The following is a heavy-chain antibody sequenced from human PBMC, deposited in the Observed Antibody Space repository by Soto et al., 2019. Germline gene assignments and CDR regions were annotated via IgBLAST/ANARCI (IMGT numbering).Heavy chain of an antibody. CDR1: GFTFSSYG. Sequence: GGSLRLSCAASGFTFSSYGMHWVRQAPGKGLEWVAVISYDGSNKYYADSVKGRFTISRDNSKNTLYLQMNSLRAEDTAVYYCAKEGTSGYYLTFYYGMDVWGQGTTVTVSS. J-gene: IGHJ6*02. CDR3: AKEGTSGYYLTFYYGMDV. D-gene: IGHD3-22*01. V-gene: IGHV3-30*18. CDR2: ISYDGSNK.